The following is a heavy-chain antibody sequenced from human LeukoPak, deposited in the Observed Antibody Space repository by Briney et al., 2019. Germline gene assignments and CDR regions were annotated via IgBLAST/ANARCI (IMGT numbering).Heavy chain of an antibody. D-gene: IGHD6-19*01. V-gene: IGHV3-66*01. CDR1: GFTVSSNY. CDR3: AKSGAVAAALFDY. CDR2: IYSGGST. Sequence: GGSLRLSCAASGFTVSSNYMSWVRQAPGKGLEWVSVIYSGGSTYYADSVKGRFTISRDNSKNTLYLQMNSLRAEDTAVYYCAKSGAVAAALFDYWGQGTLVTVSS. J-gene: IGHJ4*02.